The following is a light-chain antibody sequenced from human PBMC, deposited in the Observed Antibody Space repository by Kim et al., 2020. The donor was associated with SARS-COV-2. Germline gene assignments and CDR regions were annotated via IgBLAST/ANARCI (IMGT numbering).Light chain of an antibody. Sequence: VPPGQTARITCSGDALPKQYAYWYQQKPGQALVLVIYKDSKRPSGIPERFSGSSSGTTVTLTISGVQAEDEADYYCQSADSSGSYVFGTGTKVTVL. CDR2: KDS. CDR1: ALPKQY. V-gene: IGLV3-25*03. CDR3: QSADSSGSYV. J-gene: IGLJ1*01.